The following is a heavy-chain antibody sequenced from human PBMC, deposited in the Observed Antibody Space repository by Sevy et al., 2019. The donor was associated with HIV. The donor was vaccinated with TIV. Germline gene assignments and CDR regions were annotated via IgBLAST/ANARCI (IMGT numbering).Heavy chain of an antibody. CDR2: IYYSGST. Sequence: SETLSLTYTVSGGSISSGGYYWSWIRQHPGKGLEWIGYIYYSGSTYYSPSLKSRVTISVDTSKNQFSLKLSSVTAADTAVYYCARGASVTTTLYYYYGMDVWGQGTTVTVSS. CDR3: ARGASVTTTLYYYYGMDV. J-gene: IGHJ6*02. V-gene: IGHV4-31*03. CDR1: GGSISSGGYY. D-gene: IGHD4-17*01.